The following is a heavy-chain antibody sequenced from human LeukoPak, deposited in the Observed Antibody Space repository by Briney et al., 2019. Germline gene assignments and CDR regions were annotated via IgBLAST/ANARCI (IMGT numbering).Heavy chain of an antibody. D-gene: IGHD3-22*01. CDR3: ARGYYDSSGYPPCDI. CDR2: INPNSGGT. J-gene: IGHJ3*02. CDR1: GYTFTGYY. Sequence: ASVKVSCKASGYTFTGYYMHWVRQAPGLGLEWMGWINPNSGGTNYAQKFQGRVTMTRDTSISTAYMELSRLRSDDTAVYYCARGYYDSSGYPPCDIWGQGTMVTVSS. V-gene: IGHV1-2*02.